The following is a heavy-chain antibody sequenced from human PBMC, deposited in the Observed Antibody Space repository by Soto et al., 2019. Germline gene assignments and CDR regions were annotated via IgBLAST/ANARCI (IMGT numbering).Heavy chain of an antibody. CDR2: ISYDGSNK. CDR1: GFTFSSYG. V-gene: IGHV3-30*18. D-gene: IGHD3-3*01. Sequence: PVRSMRLSRAASGFTFSSYGMRRVRQAPGKGLEWVAVISYDGSNKYYADSVKGRFTISRDNSKNTLYLQMNSLRAEDTAVYYCGKGQNIWCGHYCYWGQRTLGTVSS. J-gene: IGHJ4*02. CDR3: GKGQNIWCGHYCY.